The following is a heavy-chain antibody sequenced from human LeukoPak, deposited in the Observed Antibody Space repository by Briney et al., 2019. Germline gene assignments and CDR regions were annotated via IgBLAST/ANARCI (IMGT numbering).Heavy chain of an antibody. CDR3: ARDRSPGGGATHFDY. CDR2: ISSSGSTI. Sequence: GGSLRLSCEASGFTFSDYSMNWVRQAPRKGLEWISYISSSGSTIYYADSVKGRFTISRDNAKNSLYLQMNSLRAEDTAVYYCARDRSPGGGATHFDYWGQGTLVTVSS. J-gene: IGHJ4*02. V-gene: IGHV3-48*04. D-gene: IGHD1-26*01. CDR1: GFTFSDYS.